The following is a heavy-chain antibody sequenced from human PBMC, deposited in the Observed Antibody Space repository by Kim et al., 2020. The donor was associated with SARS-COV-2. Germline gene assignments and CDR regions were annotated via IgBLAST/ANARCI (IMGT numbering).Heavy chain of an antibody. CDR1: GFTFSSYS. CDR3: AREARRRVRDKESADAFDV. CDR2: ISISSTYA. Sequence: GGSLRLSCAASGFTFSSYSMNWVRQAPGKGLEWVSAISISSTYAVYADSLKGRITISRDNARELLYLQITGLTADDTAVYYCAREARRRVRDKESADAFDVWGQGTLLIVSS. V-gene: IGHV3-21*01. J-gene: IGHJ3*01. D-gene: IGHD3-3*01.